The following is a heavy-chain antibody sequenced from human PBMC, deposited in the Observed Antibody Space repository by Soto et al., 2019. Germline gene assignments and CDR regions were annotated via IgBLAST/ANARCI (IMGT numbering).Heavy chain of an antibody. V-gene: IGHV3-21*01. D-gene: IGHD1-20*01. CDR3: ASTVYVIDAFDI. CDR1: GFTFSSYS. Sequence: GALRLSCAASGFTFSSYSMNWVRQAPGKGLEWVSSISSSSSYIYYADSVKGRFTISRDNAKNSLYLQMNSLRAEDTAVYYCASTVYVIDAFDIWGQGTMVTVSS. CDR2: ISSSSSYI. J-gene: IGHJ3*02.